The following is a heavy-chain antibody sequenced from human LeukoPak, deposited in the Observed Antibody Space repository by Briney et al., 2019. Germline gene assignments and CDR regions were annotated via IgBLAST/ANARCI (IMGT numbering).Heavy chain of an antibody. D-gene: IGHD6-19*01. V-gene: IGHV3-74*01. Sequence: PGGSLRLPCAASGFTFSKYWMLWVRQAPGKGLESVSRINTDGTVTTYADSVKGRFTVSRDNADNTMFLQMNGVRDEDTAVYYCATKQWLAPPPDSWGQGTPVTVSS. J-gene: IGHJ4*02. CDR3: ATKQWLAPPPDS. CDR1: GFTFSKYW. CDR2: INTDGTVT.